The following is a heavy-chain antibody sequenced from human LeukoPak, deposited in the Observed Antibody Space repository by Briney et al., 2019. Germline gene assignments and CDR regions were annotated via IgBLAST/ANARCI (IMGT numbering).Heavy chain of an antibody. CDR2: IYPDDSDT. CDR3: ARHGDFGGD. J-gene: IGHJ4*02. Sequence: GESLKISCRVSGYRFTRTWIAWVRQMPGKGLEYMGIIYPDDSDTRYSPSFQGQVSISAGKSISTAYLQWSSLKASDTAMYYCARHGDFGGDWGQGTLVTVSS. V-gene: IGHV5-51*01. CDR1: GYRFTRTW. D-gene: IGHD3-3*01.